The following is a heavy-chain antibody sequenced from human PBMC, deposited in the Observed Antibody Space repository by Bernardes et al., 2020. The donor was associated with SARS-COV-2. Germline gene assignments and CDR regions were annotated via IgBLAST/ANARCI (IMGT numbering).Heavy chain of an antibody. CDR1: GGSISSYY. CDR2: IYYSGST. CDR3: AGASSAMVPESSSWYEPYYYYGMDV. V-gene: IGHV4-59*08. D-gene: IGHD6-13*01. J-gene: IGHJ6*02. Sequence: SETLSLTCTVSGGSISSYYWSWIRQPPGKGLEWIGYIYYSGSTNYNPSLKSRVTISVDTSKNQFSLKLSSVTAADTAVYYCAGASSAMVPESSSWYEPYYYYGMDVWGQGTTVTVSS.